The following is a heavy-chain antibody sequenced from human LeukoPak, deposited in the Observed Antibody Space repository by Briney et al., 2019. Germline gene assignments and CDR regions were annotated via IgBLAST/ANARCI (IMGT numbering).Heavy chain of an antibody. Sequence: SETLSLTCAVSGYSISSGYYWGWVRQPPGKGLEWIGSIYHSGTTYYNSSLKSRVTISVDTSKNQFSLNLNSVTAADTAVYYCVRGVATVVNRFDYWGQGTPVTVSS. CDR3: VRGVATVVNRFDY. V-gene: IGHV4-38-2*01. CDR2: IYHSGTT. J-gene: IGHJ4*02. CDR1: GYSISSGYY. D-gene: IGHD5-12*01.